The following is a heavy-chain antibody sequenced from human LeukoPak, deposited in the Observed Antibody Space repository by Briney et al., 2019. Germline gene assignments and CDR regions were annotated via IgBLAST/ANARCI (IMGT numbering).Heavy chain of an antibody. D-gene: IGHD2-21*02. V-gene: IGHV4-59*12. CDR3: SRGFCSGDCSPPFDP. J-gene: IGHJ5*02. CDR2: IYYSGST. CDR1: GGSISSYY. Sequence: KPSETLSLTCTVSGGSISSYYWSWIRQPPGKGLEWIGYIYYSGSTNYNPSLKSRVTISVDTSKNQFSLKLSSVTAADTAVYYCSRGFCSGDCSPPFDPWGQGTLVTVSS.